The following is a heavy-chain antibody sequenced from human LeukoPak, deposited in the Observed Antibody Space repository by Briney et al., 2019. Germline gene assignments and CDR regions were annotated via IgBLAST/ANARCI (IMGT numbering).Heavy chain of an antibody. Sequence: GGSLRLSCAASGFTSINYALSWVRQAPGKGLEWVSAVSGSGDSTYYADSVKGRFTISRDNFRDTLYLQMNSLRAEDTAVYYCAGLGELRFPDYWGQGTLVTVSS. V-gene: IGHV3-23*01. CDR2: VSGSGDST. D-gene: IGHD2-21*02. CDR3: AGLGELRFPDY. J-gene: IGHJ4*02. CDR1: GFTSINYA.